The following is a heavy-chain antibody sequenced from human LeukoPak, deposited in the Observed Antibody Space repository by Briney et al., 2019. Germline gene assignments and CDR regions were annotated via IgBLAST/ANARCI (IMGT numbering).Heavy chain of an antibody. J-gene: IGHJ4*02. CDR3: AKDGLWFGESLFDY. D-gene: IGHD3-10*01. V-gene: IGHV3-30*02. Sequence: GGSLRLSCAASGFTFSSYGMHWVRQAPGKGLEWVAFIRYDGSNKYYADSVKGRFTISRDNSKNMLYLQMNSLRPEDTAVYYCAKDGLWFGESLFDYWGQGTLVTVSS. CDR2: IRYDGSNK. CDR1: GFTFSSYG.